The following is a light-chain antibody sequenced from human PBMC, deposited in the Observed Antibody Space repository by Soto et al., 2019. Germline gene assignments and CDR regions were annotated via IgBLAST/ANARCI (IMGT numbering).Light chain of an antibody. J-gene: IGKJ5*01. CDR1: QVVTTN. CDR3: QQYNNWPFS. V-gene: IGKV3-15*01. Sequence: IGLTQSPGTLSLSPGERATLSCRAGQVVTTNFAWYQQKSGQSPRLLIYDVSTRATGVPARFSGTGSETDFTLTISGLQSDDSAVYLCQQYNNWPFSFGQGTRLEIK. CDR2: DVS.